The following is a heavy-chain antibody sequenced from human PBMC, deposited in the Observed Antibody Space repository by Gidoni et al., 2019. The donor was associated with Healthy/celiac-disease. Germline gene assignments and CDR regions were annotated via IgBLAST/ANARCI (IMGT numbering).Heavy chain of an antibody. Sequence: EVQLVESGGGLVQPGGSLRLYCAASGFTVSSNYMSWVRQAPGKGLAWVSVVYSGGSTYYADSVKGRFTISRDNSKNTLYLQMNSLRAEDTAVYYCARFSRFGVDFDYWGQGTLVTVSS. CDR1: GFTVSSNY. V-gene: IGHV3-66*01. J-gene: IGHJ4*02. D-gene: IGHD3-3*01. CDR2: VYSGGST. CDR3: ARFSRFGVDFDY.